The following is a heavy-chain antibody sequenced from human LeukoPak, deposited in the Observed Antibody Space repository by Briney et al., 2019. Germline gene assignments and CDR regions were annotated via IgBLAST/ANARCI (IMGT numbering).Heavy chain of an antibody. J-gene: IGHJ4*02. CDR2: IYYSGRT. CDR1: GGSISSGDYY. V-gene: IGHV4-30-4*08. D-gene: IGHD6-19*01. Sequence: SETLSLTCTVSGGSISSGDYYWSWIRQPPGKGLEWIGYIYYSGRTYYNPSHKSRVTMSVDTSKNQFSLKLSSVTAADPAVYYCARGYTSGGYLGWGQGTMVTVSS. CDR3: ARGYTSGGYLG.